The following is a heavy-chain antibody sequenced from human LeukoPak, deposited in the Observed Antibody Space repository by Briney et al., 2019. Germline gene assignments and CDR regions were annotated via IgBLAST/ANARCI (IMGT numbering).Heavy chain of an antibody. D-gene: IGHD1-26*01. CDR3: ARDGGSYTNWLDP. Sequence: SETLSLTCAVSGGSGGSISSSNYWSWIRQPPGKGLEWIGYIYYSGSTNYNPSLKSRVTISVDTSKNQFSLKLSSVTAADTAVYYCARDGGSYTNWLDPWGQGTLVTVSS. CDR1: GGSGGSISSSNY. J-gene: IGHJ5*02. CDR2: IYYSGST. V-gene: IGHV4-61*01.